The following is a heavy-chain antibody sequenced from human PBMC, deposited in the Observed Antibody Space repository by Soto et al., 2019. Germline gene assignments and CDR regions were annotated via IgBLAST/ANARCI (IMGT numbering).Heavy chain of an antibody. Sequence: EVQLVESGGGLVQPGRSLRLSCAASGFTFDDYAMHWVRQAPGKGLEWVSGISWNSGSIGYADSVKGRFTISRDNAKNDLYLQMNSLRAEDTALYDCAKVRGKELTTVFDYWGQGTLVTVSS. D-gene: IGHD4-17*01. V-gene: IGHV3-9*01. J-gene: IGHJ4*02. CDR1: GFTFDDYA. CDR3: AKVRGKELTTVFDY. CDR2: ISWNSGSI.